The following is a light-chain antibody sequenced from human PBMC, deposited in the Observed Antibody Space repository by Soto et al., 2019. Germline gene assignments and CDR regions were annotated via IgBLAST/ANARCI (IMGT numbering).Light chain of an antibody. J-gene: IGKJ4*01. CDR1: QGISSY. V-gene: IGKV1-9*01. CDR2: AAS. Sequence: DIKLTQSPSFLSASVGGRVTITCRANQGISSYLAWYQQKPGRAPKLLIYAASTLQSGVPSRFSGSGFGTEFTLTISSLQPEDFATYYCLQVNSYPLTFGGGTKVEIK. CDR3: LQVNSYPLT.